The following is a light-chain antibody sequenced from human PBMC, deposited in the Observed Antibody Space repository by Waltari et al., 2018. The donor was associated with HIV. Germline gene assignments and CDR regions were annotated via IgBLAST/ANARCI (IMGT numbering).Light chain of an antibody. Sequence: VLTQPPSASGTPGQRDTISCSGGRFNIGSNSVTWYQHLPGTAPRLLIFNNNQRPSGVPDRFSGSKSGTSASLAISGLQSEDEADYYCAAWDESLNGLFGGLFGGGTKLTVL. V-gene: IGLV1-44*01. J-gene: IGLJ2*01. CDR1: RFNIGSNS. CDR3: AAWDESLNGLFGGL. CDR2: NNN.